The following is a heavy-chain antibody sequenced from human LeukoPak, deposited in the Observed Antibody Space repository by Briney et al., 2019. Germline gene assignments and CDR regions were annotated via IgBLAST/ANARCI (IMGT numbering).Heavy chain of an antibody. V-gene: IGHV3-23*01. CDR1: GFTFSNYA. CDR2: INGSSGST. J-gene: IGHJ4*02. CDR3: AREGSENGFVK. D-gene: IGHD2-15*01. Sequence: GGSLRLSCAASGFTFSNYAMSWVRQAPGKGLEWVSTINGSSGSTHYADSVKGRFTISRDNSKNTLYLQMNSLRAEDTAVYYCAREGSENGFVKWGQGTLVTVSS.